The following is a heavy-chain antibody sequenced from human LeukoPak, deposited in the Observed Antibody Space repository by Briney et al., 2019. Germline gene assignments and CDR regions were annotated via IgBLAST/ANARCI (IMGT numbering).Heavy chain of an antibody. V-gene: IGHV3-30*04. Sequence: GGSLRLSCAASGFTFSSYSLNWVRQAPGKGLEWVAVISYDGSNKYYADSVKGRFTISRDNSKNTLYLQMNSLRAEDTAVYYCARVGVRFLEWLSLDYWGQGTLVTVSS. CDR2: ISYDGSNK. J-gene: IGHJ4*02. CDR3: ARVGVRFLEWLSLDY. CDR1: GFTFSSYS. D-gene: IGHD3-3*01.